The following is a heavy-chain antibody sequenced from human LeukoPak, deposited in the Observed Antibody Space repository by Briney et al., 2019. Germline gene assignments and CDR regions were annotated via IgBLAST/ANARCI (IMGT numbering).Heavy chain of an antibody. CDR1: GGSFSGYY. D-gene: IGHD5-18*01. CDR2: VTHTGIT. Sequence: SETLSLTCAVYGGSFSGYYWSWIRQPPGKGLEWIGEVTHTGITNYNPSLKSRVTISVGTSKNQFSLKLNSVTAADTAVYYCARHRGYTYGDYWGQGTLVTVSS. J-gene: IGHJ4*02. V-gene: IGHV4-34*01. CDR3: ARHRGYTYGDY.